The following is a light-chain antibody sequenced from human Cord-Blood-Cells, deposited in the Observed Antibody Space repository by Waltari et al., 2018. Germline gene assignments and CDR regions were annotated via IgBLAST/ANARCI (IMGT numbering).Light chain of an antibody. CDR2: GAS. CDR3: QQYGSSPVS. J-gene: IGKJ2*03. V-gene: IGKV3-20*01. CDR1: QSVSSSY. Sequence: EIVLTQSPGTLSLSPGERAPLSCRASQSVSSSYLAWYQQKPGQAPRILSYGASSRATGIPDRFSGSGSGTDFTLTISRLEPEDFAVYYCQQYGSSPVSFGQGTKLEIK.